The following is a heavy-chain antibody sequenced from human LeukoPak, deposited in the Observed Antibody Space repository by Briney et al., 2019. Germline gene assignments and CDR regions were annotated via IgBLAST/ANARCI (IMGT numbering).Heavy chain of an antibody. Sequence: SQTLSLTCTVSGGSISSGSYYWSWIRQPAGKGLEWIGRIYTSGSTNYNPSLKSRVTISVDTSKNQFSLKLSSVTAADTAVYYCAREGTDGSGSYYKPLPFYYYMDVWGKGTTVTISS. CDR1: GGSISSGSYY. D-gene: IGHD3-10*01. J-gene: IGHJ6*03. CDR2: IYTSGST. V-gene: IGHV4-61*02. CDR3: AREGTDGSGSYYKPLPFYYYMDV.